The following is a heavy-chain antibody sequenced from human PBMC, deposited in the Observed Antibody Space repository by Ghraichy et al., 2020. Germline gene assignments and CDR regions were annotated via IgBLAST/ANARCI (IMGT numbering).Heavy chain of an antibody. D-gene: IGHD4-23*01. J-gene: IGHJ4*01. Sequence: GGSLRLSCAASGFTFSNNWMHWVRQAPGKGLVWVSRIKGDGSSTSYADSVKGRFTISRDNAKNTLYLQVNSLRAEDTAVYYCARDPDYGGYSFFEDWGQGTLVTVSS. CDR1: GFTFSNNW. V-gene: IGHV3-74*01. CDR2: IKGDGSST. CDR3: ARDPDYGGYSFFED.